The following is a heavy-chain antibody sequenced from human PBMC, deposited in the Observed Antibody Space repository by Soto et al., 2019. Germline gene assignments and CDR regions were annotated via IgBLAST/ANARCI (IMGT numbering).Heavy chain of an antibody. Sequence: QVQLQESGPGLVKPSQTLSLTCTVSGGSISSGGYYWSWIRQHPGKGLEWIGYIYYSGSTYYNPSLKSRVTISVDTSKNQFSLKLSSVTAADTAVYYCASQSADFWSGYYTGKDYWGQGTLVTVSS. CDR3: ASQSADFWSGYYTGKDY. CDR2: IYYSGST. J-gene: IGHJ4*02. CDR1: GGSISSGGYY. D-gene: IGHD3-3*01. V-gene: IGHV4-31*03.